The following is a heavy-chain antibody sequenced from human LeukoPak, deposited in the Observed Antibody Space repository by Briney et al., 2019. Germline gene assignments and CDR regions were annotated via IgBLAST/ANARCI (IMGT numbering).Heavy chain of an antibody. J-gene: IGHJ4*02. D-gene: IGHD1-26*01. V-gene: IGHV3-53*01. CDR3: ARRGRRAHHFDY. Sequence: PGGSLRLSCTVSGFTVSSNSMSWVRQAPGKGLEWVSFIYSDNTHYSDSVKGRFTISRDNSKNTLYLQMNSLRAEDTAVYYCARRGRRAHHFDYWGQGTLVTVSS. CDR1: GFTVSSNS. CDR2: IYSDNT.